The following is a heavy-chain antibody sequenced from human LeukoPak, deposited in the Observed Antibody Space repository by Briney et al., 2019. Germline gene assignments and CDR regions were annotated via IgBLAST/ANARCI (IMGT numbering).Heavy chain of an antibody. V-gene: IGHV3-20*04. CDR3: ARKYSYGRAGYFDY. Sequence: GGSLRLSCAASGFIFDDYAMTWVRQAPGKGLEWVSGINWNGGSITYVDSVKGRFTISRDNAKNSLYLQMNSLRAEDTALYYCARKYSYGRAGYFDYWGQGTLVTVSS. CDR1: GFIFDDYA. CDR2: INWNGGSI. D-gene: IGHD5-18*01. J-gene: IGHJ4*02.